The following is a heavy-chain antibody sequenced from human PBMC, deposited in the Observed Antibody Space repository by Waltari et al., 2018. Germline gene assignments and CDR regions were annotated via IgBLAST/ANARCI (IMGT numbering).Heavy chain of an antibody. V-gene: IGHV1-69*01. CDR1: GGTFSSHA. Sequence: QVQLVQSGAEVKKPGSSVKVSCQASGGTFSSHAISRGRKPPGQGLEWMGGIIPIFGTANYAQKVQGRVTITADESTSTAYMELSSLRSEDTAVYYCARERDGYNYGYWGQGTLVTVSS. J-gene: IGHJ4*02. CDR2: IIPIFGTA. CDR3: ARERDGYNYGY. D-gene: IGHD5-12*01.